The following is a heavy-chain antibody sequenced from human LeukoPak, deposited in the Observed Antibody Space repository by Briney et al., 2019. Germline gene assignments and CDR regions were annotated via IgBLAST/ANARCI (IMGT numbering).Heavy chain of an antibody. D-gene: IGHD1-26*01. CDR2: ISGYNGNT. Sequence: GASVKVSCKASGYTFTTSGITWVRQAPGQGLEWMGWISGYNGNTKYGQDFQGRVTMTTDTSTTTAYMELRSLRSADTAVYYCARGGRGGSNHFDYWGQATLVTVSS. CDR3: ARGGRGGSNHFDY. V-gene: IGHV1-18*01. CDR1: GYTFTTSG. J-gene: IGHJ4*02.